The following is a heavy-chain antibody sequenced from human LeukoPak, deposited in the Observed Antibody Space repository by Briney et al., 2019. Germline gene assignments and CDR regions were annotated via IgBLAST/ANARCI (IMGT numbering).Heavy chain of an antibody. CDR2: IYPGDSDT. V-gene: IGHV5-51*01. D-gene: IGHD3-10*01. J-gene: IGHJ4*02. CDR3: ATTRVRGVIFFDY. CDR1: GYSFTSYW. Sequence: RGESLKISCKGSGYSFTSYWIGWVRQLPGKGLEWMGIIYPGDSDTRYSPSFQGQVTISADKSISTAYLQWSSLKASDTAMYYCATTRVRGVIFFDYWGQGTLVTVSS.